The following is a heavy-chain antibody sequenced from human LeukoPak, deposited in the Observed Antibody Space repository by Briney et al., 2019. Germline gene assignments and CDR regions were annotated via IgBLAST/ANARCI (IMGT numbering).Heavy chain of an antibody. V-gene: IGHV3-21*01. CDR2: ISSSSYI. CDR1: GFTFSSYS. D-gene: IGHD6-6*01. J-gene: IGHJ4*02. CDR3: ARGIAAQGTDY. Sequence: GGSMRLSCAASGFTFSSYSMNWVRQAPGKGLEWVSSISSSSYIYYADSVKGRFTISRDNAKNSLYLQMNSLRAEDTAVYYCARGIAAQGTDYWGQGTLVTVSS.